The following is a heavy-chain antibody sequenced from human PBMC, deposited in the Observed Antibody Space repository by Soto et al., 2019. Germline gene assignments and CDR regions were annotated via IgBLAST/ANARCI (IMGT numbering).Heavy chain of an antibody. D-gene: IGHD6-6*01. CDR1: GFTFSSYW. V-gene: IGHV3-7*03. Sequence: GGSLRLSCAASGFTFSSYWRSWVRQAPGKGLEWVANIKQDGSEKYYVDSVKGRFTISRDNAKNSLYLQMNSLRAEDTAVYYCARVPVAARDYYYYGMDVWGQGTTVTVYS. CDR3: ARVPVAARDYYYYGMDV. J-gene: IGHJ6*02. CDR2: IKQDGSEK.